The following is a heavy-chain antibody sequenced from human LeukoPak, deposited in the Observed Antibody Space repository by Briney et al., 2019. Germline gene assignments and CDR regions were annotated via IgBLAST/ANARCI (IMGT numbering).Heavy chain of an antibody. V-gene: IGHV3-48*04. CDR1: GFSFRSYS. D-gene: IGHD3-22*01. Sequence: PGGSLRLSCAASGFSFRSYSMNWVRQAPGKGLEWVSYISGSNSTIYYADSVKGRFTISRDNAKNSLYLQMNSLRAEDTAVYYCASGPYYSSGYYYGWGQGTLVTVSS. CDR3: ASGPYYSSGYYYG. J-gene: IGHJ4*02. CDR2: ISGSNSTI.